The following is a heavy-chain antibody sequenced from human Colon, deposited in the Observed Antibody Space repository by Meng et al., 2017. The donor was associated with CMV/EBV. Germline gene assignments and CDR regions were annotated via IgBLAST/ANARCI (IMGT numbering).Heavy chain of an antibody. D-gene: IGHD3-22*01. CDR3: ARAENLYDSSGPIDT. Sequence: GGSLRLSCEASGFNFGNFWMNWVRQAPGKGLEWVANIKGDGTEEYYVDSVKGRFTISRDNAKNSLYLQMNSLRVEDTALYYCARAENLYDSSGPIDTWGQGTLVTVS. CDR1: GFNFGNFW. V-gene: IGHV3-7*01. J-gene: IGHJ1*01. CDR2: IKGDGTEE.